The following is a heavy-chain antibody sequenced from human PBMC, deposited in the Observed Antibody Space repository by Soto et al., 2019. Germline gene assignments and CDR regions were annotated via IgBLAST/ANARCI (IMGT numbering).Heavy chain of an antibody. Sequence: KTSETLSLTCAVSGGSFTSNNWWTWVRQPPGQGLEWIGEIYRTGSTNYNPSLKSRVTMSLDKSENQFSLKVTSLTAADTAVYYCASRDPGTSVDYWGQGTLVTVS. CDR1: GGSFTSNNW. V-gene: IGHV4-4*02. CDR2: IYRTGST. D-gene: IGHD1-7*01. J-gene: IGHJ4*02. CDR3: ASRDPGTSVDY.